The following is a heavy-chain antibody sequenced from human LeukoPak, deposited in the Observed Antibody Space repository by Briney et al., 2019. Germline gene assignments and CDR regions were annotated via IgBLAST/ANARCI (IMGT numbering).Heavy chain of an antibody. J-gene: IGHJ6*02. V-gene: IGHV3-23*01. D-gene: IGHD3-10*01. CDR1: GFTFSSYA. Sequence: GGSLRLSCAASGFTFSSYAMSWVRQAPGKGLEWVSAISGSGGSTYYADSVKGRFTISRDNSKNTLYLQMNSLRAEDTAVYYCAKDARYYHGSGRGYYGMDVWGQGTTVTVSS. CDR2: ISGSGGST. CDR3: AKDARYYHGSGRGYYGMDV.